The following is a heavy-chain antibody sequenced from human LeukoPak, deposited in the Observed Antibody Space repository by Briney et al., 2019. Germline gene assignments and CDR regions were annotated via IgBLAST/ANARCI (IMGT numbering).Heavy chain of an antibody. Sequence: ASVKVSCKASGYTFTSYGISWVRQAPGQGLEWMGWISAYNGNTNYAQKLQGRVTMTTDTSTSTAYMELRSLRSDDTAVYYCARGTYFTNGVCLIDYWGQGTLVTVSS. D-gene: IGHD2-8*01. CDR1: GYTFTSYG. J-gene: IGHJ4*02. V-gene: IGHV1-18*01. CDR3: ARGTYFTNGVCLIDY. CDR2: ISAYNGNT.